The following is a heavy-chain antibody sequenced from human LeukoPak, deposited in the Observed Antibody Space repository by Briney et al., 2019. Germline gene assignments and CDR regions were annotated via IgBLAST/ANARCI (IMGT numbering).Heavy chain of an antibody. V-gene: IGHV3-21*04. CDR2: ISSSSSYI. D-gene: IGHD1-26*01. Sequence: GGSLRLSCAASGFTFSSYSMNWVRQAPGKGLEWVSSISSSSSYIYYADSVKGRFTISRDNAKNSLYVQLSSLRPEDTALYYCAKHLTATNTYIFFGLDVWGQGTSVTVSS. CDR1: GFTFSSYS. J-gene: IGHJ6*02. CDR3: AKHLTATNTYIFFGLDV.